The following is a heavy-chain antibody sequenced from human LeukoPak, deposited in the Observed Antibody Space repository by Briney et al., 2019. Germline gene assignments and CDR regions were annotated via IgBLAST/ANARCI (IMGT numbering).Heavy chain of an antibody. D-gene: IGHD3-22*01. CDR2: ISSSGSTI. Sequence: GGFLRLSCAASGFTFSDYYMSWIRQAPGKGLEWVSYISSSGSTIYYADSVKGRFTISRDNAKNSLYLQMNSLRAEDTAVYYCARARYYYDSSGSRGYFDYWGQGTLVTVSS. V-gene: IGHV3-11*04. CDR3: ARARYYYDSSGSRGYFDY. J-gene: IGHJ4*02. CDR1: GFTFSDYY.